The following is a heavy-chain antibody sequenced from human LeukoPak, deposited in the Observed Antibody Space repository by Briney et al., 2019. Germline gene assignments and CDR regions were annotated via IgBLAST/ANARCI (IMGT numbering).Heavy chain of an antibody. Sequence: GGSLRLSCAASGFTFSSYSMNWVRQAPGKGLEWVSSISGSGAMTYYADSVKGRFTISRDNAMDTLYLHMNSLRADDTAVYYCAKDRVDGSGSQFESWGQGSLVIVSS. CDR2: ISGSGAMT. CDR3: AKDRVDGSGSQFES. CDR1: GFTFSSYS. V-gene: IGHV3-23*01. D-gene: IGHD3-10*01. J-gene: IGHJ4*02.